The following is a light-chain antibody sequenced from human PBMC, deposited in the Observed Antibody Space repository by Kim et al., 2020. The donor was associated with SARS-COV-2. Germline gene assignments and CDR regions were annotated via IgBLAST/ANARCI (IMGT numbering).Light chain of an antibody. CDR1: RDINVRFYN. J-gene: IGLJ3*02. CDR3: MIWPTNAPV. V-gene: IGLV5-37*01. CDR2: YYSDSDK. Sequence: TCTLSRDINVRFYNIYWYQQKAGSPPRYLLYYYSDSDKGQGSGFPSRFSGSKDASANTAILLISGLQSEDEADYYCMIWPTNAPVFGGGTQLTVL.